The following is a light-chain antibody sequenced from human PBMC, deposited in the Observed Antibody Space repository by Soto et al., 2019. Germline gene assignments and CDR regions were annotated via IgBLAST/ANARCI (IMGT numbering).Light chain of an antibody. V-gene: IGKV3-15*01. CDR2: GAS. CDR1: QSVSSRY. Sequence: EIVLTQSPGTLSLSPGERATLSCRASQSVSSRYLAWYQQKPGQAPRLVLYGASTRATGVPARFSGSGSGTEFTLTISSLQSEDFAVYYCQQYNSWPPYTFGQGTKVDIK. CDR3: QQYNSWPPYT. J-gene: IGKJ2*01.